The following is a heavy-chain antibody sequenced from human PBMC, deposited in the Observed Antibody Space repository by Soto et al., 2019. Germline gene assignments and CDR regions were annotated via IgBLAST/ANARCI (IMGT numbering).Heavy chain of an antibody. CDR3: ARESDYDILTGSLDFDY. CDR2: ISYDGSNK. J-gene: IGHJ4*02. D-gene: IGHD3-9*01. Sequence: PGGSLRLSCAASGFTFSSYAMHWVRQAPGKGLEWVAVISYDGSNKYYADSVKGRFTISRDNSKNTLYLQMNSLRAEDTAVYYCARESDYDILTGSLDFDYWGQRTLVTVSS. V-gene: IGHV3-30-3*01. CDR1: GFTFSSYA.